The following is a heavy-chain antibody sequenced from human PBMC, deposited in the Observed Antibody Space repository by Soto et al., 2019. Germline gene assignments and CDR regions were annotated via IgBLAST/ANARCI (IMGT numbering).Heavy chain of an antibody. CDR2: ISGSGGST. D-gene: IGHD3-3*01. CDR1: GFTFSSYV. CDR3: EKAPYVFWGGYYPPPHFTY. V-gene: IGHV3-23*01. Sequence: EVQLLESGGGLVQPGGSLRLSCAASGFTFSSYVMSWVRQAPGKGLEWVSGISGSGGSTYYADSVKGRFTISRDNSKNTLYLKRNGLRAEDTAVYYWEKAPYVFWGGYYPPPHFTYGGQETLVTVPS. J-gene: IGHJ4*02.